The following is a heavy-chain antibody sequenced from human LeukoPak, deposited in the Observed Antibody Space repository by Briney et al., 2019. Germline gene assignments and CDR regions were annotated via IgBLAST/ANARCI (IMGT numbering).Heavy chain of an antibody. CDR1: GFTFSSYW. CDR3: ARMPPKYYYYYYMDV. V-gene: IGHV3-7*01. Sequence: PGGSLRLSCAASGFTFSSYWMSWVRQAPGKGLEWVANIKQDGSEKYYVDSVKGRFTISRDNAKNSLYLQMNSLRAEDTAVYYCARMPPKYYYYYYMDVWGKGTTVTISS. J-gene: IGHJ6*03. D-gene: IGHD2-2*01. CDR2: IKQDGSEK.